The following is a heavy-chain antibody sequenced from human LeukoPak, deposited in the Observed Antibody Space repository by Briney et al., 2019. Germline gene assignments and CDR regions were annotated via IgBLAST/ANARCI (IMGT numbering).Heavy chain of an antibody. D-gene: IGHD2-2*01. J-gene: IGHJ5*02. CDR2: ISYDGSNK. V-gene: IGHV3-30*18. CDR3: AKLRKGYCSSPSCPLDP. CDR1: GFTFSSYG. Sequence: GGSLRLSCAASGFTFSSYGMHWVRQAPGKGLEWVAVISYDGSNKYYADSVKGRFTISRDNSKNPLYLQMNSLRAEDTALYYCAKLRKGYCSSPSCPLDPWGQGTLVTVSS.